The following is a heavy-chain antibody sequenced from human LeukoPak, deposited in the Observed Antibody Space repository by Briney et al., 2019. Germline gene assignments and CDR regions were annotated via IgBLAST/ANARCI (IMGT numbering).Heavy chain of an antibody. D-gene: IGHD3-22*01. V-gene: IGHV3-48*01. Sequence: GGSLRLSCAASGFTFSTYSMNWVRQAPGKGLEWVSYISSSSSTIYYADSVKGRFTISRDNAKNTLYLQMNSLRAEDTAVYYCAEPEGGYYDIRPDWGQGTLVTVSS. CDR2: ISSSSSTI. CDR1: GFTFSTYS. CDR3: AEPEGGYYDIRPD. J-gene: IGHJ4*02.